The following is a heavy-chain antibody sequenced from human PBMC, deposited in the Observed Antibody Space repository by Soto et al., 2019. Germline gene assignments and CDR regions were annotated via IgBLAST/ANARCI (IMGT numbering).Heavy chain of an antibody. J-gene: IGHJ4*02. CDR2: ISSTTNYI. V-gene: IGHV3-21*04. Sequence: GSLRLSCASSGFIFTSYSMNWVRQAPGKGLEWVSSISSTTNYIYYGDSMKGRFTISRDNAKKTVYLQMSSLRVEDTALYYCVRPYYSSSWFPFDRWGQGTLVTVSS. D-gene: IGHD6-13*01. CDR1: GFIFTSYS. CDR3: VRPYYSSSWFPFDR.